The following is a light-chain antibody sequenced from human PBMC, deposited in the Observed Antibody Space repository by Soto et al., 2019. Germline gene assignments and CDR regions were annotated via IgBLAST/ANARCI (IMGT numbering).Light chain of an antibody. CDR3: QQRSNWPIT. V-gene: IGKV3-11*01. J-gene: IGKJ5*01. Sequence: EIVLTQSPATLSLSPGERATLSCRTSQSVSSYFAWYQQKPGRAPRLLIYDASNRATGIPARFIGSGSGTDFTLTISSLEPEDCAVYYCQQRSNWPITVGQGTRLEI. CDR2: DAS. CDR1: QSVSSY.